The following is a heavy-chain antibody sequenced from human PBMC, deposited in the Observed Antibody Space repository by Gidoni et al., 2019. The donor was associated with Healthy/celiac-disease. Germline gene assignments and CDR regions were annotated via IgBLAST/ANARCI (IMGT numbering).Heavy chain of an antibody. CDR1: GYSFTSYW. CDR3: ARLQADIVVVVAATRFVDV. Sequence: EVQLVQSGAEVKKPGESLRISCKGSGYSFTSYWISWVRQMPGKGLEWMGRIDPSDSYTNYSPSFQGHVTISADKSISTAYLQWSSLKASDTAMYYCARLQADIVVVVAATRFVDVWGQGTTVTVSS. D-gene: IGHD2-15*01. CDR2: IDPSDSYT. V-gene: IGHV5-10-1*03. J-gene: IGHJ6*02.